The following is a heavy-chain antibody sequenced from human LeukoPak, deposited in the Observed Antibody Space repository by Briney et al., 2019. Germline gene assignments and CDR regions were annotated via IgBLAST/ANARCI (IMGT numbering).Heavy chain of an antibody. Sequence: PSETLSLTCTVSGGSISSSSYYWGWIRQPPGKGLEWIGSIYYSGSTYYNPSLKSRVTISVDTSKNQFSLKLSSVTAADTAVYYCAKYDSSGWNAFDIWGQGTMVTVSS. CDR3: AKYDSSGWNAFDI. CDR1: GGSISSSSYY. D-gene: IGHD3-22*01. J-gene: IGHJ3*02. V-gene: IGHV4-39*01. CDR2: IYYSGST.